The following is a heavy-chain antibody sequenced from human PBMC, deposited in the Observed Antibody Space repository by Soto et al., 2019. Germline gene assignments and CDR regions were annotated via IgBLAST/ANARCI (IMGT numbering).Heavy chain of an antibody. J-gene: IGHJ4*02. Sequence: QLQLQESGPGLVKPSETLSLTCTVSGGSLSSSNYYWGWIRRPPGKGLEWIGNIHYSGSTYYNPSLKSRVTISVDTSKNQFSLKLSSVTAADTAVYYCARSCRPYIAVAGFDYWGQGTLVTVSS. D-gene: IGHD6-19*01. CDR1: GGSLSSSNYY. V-gene: IGHV4-39*01. CDR3: ARSCRPYIAVAGFDY. CDR2: IHYSGST.